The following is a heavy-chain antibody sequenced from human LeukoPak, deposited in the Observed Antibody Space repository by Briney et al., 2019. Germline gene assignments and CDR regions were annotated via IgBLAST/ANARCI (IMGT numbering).Heavy chain of an antibody. Sequence: ASVKVSCKASGYTFTGYYMHWVRQAPGQGLEWMGRIIPILGIANYAQKFQGRVTITADKSTSTAYMELSSLRSEDTAVYYCARDLGGWYADYWGQGTLVTVSS. CDR1: GYTFTGYY. CDR3: ARDLGGWYADY. D-gene: IGHD6-19*01. CDR2: IIPILGIA. V-gene: IGHV1-69*04. J-gene: IGHJ4*02.